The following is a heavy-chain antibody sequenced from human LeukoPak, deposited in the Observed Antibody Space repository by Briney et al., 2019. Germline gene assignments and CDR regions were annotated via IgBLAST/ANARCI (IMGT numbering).Heavy chain of an antibody. D-gene: IGHD2-2*01. CDR2: IRYDGSNK. CDR1: GFTFSSYG. CDR3: AKDAVPAAILPGFFDY. Sequence: PGGSLRLSCAASGFTFSSYGMHWVRQAPGKGLEWVAFIRYDGSNKYYADSVKGRFTISRDNSKNTLYLQMNSLRAEDTAVYYCAKDAVPAAILPGFFDYWGQGTLVTVSS. J-gene: IGHJ4*02. V-gene: IGHV3-30*02.